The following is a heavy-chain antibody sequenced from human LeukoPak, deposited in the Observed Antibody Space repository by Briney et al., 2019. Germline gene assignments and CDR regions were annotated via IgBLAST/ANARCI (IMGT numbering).Heavy chain of an antibody. CDR3: ARDGRPLDY. V-gene: IGHV3-7*03. CDR2: IKQDGGEK. J-gene: IGHJ4*02. CDR1: GTAFSRYW. Sequence: GGSLRLSCVDSGTAFSRYWMSWVRQAPGKGLEWVANIKQDGGEKYYVDSVKGRFTISRDNAKNSLYLQMNSLRVEDTAVYYCARDGRPLDYWGQGTLVTVSS.